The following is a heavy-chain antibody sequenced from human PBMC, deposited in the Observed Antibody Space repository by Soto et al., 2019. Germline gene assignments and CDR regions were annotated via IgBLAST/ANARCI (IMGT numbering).Heavy chain of an antibody. Sequence: EVQLLESGGGLVQPGGSLRLSCAASGFTFSSYAMSWVRQAPGKGLEWVSAISGSGGSTYYADSVKGRFTISIDNSKNTLYLQMNSLRAEDTAVYYCAKIMTGTTRLYYYYYMDVWGKGTTVTVSS. CDR2: ISGSGGST. D-gene: IGHD1-7*01. J-gene: IGHJ6*03. V-gene: IGHV3-23*01. CDR1: GFTFSSYA. CDR3: AKIMTGTTRLYYYYYMDV.